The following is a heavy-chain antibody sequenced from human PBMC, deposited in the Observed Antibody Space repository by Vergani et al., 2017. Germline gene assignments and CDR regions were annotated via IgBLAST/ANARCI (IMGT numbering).Heavy chain of an antibody. Sequence: VQLVESGGGLVQPGGSLRLSCAASGFTFSSYWMHWIRQHPGKGLEWIAYIYYSGSTYYNPSLKSRLTILVDTSKNQFSLKLSSVTAADTAVYYCAREAGSTSSGFDPWGQGTLVTVSS. J-gene: IGHJ5*02. D-gene: IGHD2-2*01. CDR2: IYYSGST. CDR1: GFTFSSYW. CDR3: AREAGSTSSGFDP. V-gene: IGHV4-31*02.